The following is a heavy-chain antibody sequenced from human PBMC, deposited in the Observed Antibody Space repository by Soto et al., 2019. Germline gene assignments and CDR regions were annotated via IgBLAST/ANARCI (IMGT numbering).Heavy chain of an antibody. Sequence: GGSLRLSCAASGFTFSSYAMSWVRQAPGKGLEWVSAISGSGGSTYYADSVKGRFTISRDNSKNTLYLQMNSLRAEDTAVYYCARWESSGWYLGIWGQGTLVTVSS. CDR1: GFTFSSYA. CDR2: ISGSGGST. D-gene: IGHD6-19*01. CDR3: ARWESSGWYLGI. J-gene: IGHJ4*02. V-gene: IGHV3-23*01.